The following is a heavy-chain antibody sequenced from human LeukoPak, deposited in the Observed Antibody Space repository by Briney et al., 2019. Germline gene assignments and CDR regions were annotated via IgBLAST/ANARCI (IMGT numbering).Heavy chain of an antibody. V-gene: IGHV1-18*01. CDR1: GYTFTSYG. J-gene: IGHJ4*02. D-gene: IGHD4-23*01. CDR2: ISAYNGNT. CDR3: ARDLVKYYGGNTGRGAFGY. Sequence: ASVKVSCKASGYTFTSYGISWVRQAPGQGLEWMGWISAYNGNTNYAQKLQGRVTMTTDTSTSTAYMELRSLRSDDTAVYYCARDLVKYYGGNTGRGAFGYWGQGTLVTVSS.